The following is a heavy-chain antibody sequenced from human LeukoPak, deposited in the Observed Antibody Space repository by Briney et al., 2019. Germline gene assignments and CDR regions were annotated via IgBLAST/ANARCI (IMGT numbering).Heavy chain of an antibody. CDR1: GFIFNNYA. CDR2: ISWNSGSI. Sequence: GGSLRPSCAGSGFIFNNYAMHWVRQPPGKGLEWVSGISWNSGSIDYADSVKGRFTISRDNAKNSLYLQMNSLRVEDTTFYYCAKDNRRHYTSGPNPDSLHWGQGALVTVSS. D-gene: IGHD6-19*01. J-gene: IGHJ4*02. V-gene: IGHV3-9*01. CDR3: AKDNRRHYTSGPNPDSLH.